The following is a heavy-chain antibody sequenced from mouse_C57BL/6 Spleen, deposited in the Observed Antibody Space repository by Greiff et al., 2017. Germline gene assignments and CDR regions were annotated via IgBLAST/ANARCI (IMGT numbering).Heavy chain of an antibody. J-gene: IGHJ4*01. CDR3: VRERYDHYNAMDY. V-gene: IGHV1-82*01. Sequence: VQLQQSGPELVKPGASVKLSCKASGYTFSSSWMHWVKQRPGQGLEWIGRIYPSDGGTNYNGKFKGKATLTADKSSSTAYMQLSSLTSEDSAVYYCVRERYDHYNAMDYWGQGTSVTVSS. CDR2: IYPSDGGT. CDR1: GYTFSSSW. D-gene: IGHD2-3*01.